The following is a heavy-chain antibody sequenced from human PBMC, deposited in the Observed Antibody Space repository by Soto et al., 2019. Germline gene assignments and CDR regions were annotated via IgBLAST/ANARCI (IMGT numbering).Heavy chain of an antibody. CDR2: ISYDGSNK. Sequence: PGGSLRLSCAASGFTFSSYAMHWVRQAPGKGLEWVAVISYDGSNKYYADSVKGRFTISRDNSKNTLYLQMNSLRAEDTAVYYCARDSAVTFDYWGPGTLVTVSS. J-gene: IGHJ4*02. CDR3: ARDSAVTFDY. D-gene: IGHD4-17*01. CDR1: GFTFSSYA. V-gene: IGHV3-30-3*01.